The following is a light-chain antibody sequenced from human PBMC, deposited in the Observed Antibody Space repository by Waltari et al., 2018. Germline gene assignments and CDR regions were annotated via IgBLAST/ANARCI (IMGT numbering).Light chain of an antibody. CDR2: STS. CDR3: QQSYSTPPWT. V-gene: IGKV1-39*01. Sequence: DIQMTQSPSSLSASVGDRVTITCRASQTISVYLNWYQQKPGEAPKLLVSSTSRLRSGVPSRFSGSGSVTDFTLTISSLQPEDFATYYCQQSYSTPPWTFGQGTKVEIK. J-gene: IGKJ1*01. CDR1: QTISVY.